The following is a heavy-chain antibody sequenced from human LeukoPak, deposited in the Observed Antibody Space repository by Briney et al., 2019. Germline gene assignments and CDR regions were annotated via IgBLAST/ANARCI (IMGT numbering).Heavy chain of an antibody. V-gene: IGHV3-23*01. D-gene: IGHD3-22*01. CDR3: ARVDSSGYYLVY. Sequence: PGGSLRLSCAASGFTFSSYAMSWVRQAPGKGLEWVSAISGSGGSTYYADSVKGRFTISRDNAKNSLYLQMNSLRAEDTAVYYCARVDSSGYYLVYWGQGTLVTVSS. J-gene: IGHJ4*02. CDR1: GFTFSSYA. CDR2: ISGSGGST.